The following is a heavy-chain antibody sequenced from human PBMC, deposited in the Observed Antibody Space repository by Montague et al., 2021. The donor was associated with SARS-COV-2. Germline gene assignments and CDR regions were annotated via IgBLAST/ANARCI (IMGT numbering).Heavy chain of an antibody. CDR3: ARPLVRGVPKAFDI. CDR2: IYYSGTT. CDR1: GGSITRNYY. Sequence: SETLSLTCTVSGGSITRNYYWGWIRQPSGKGLEWVGNIYYSGTTXINPSFESRVNISVDASKNQFSLNLNSVTPADTAVYYCARPLVRGVPKAFDIWGQGALVIVSS. D-gene: IGHD3-10*01. V-gene: IGHV4-39*01. J-gene: IGHJ3*02.